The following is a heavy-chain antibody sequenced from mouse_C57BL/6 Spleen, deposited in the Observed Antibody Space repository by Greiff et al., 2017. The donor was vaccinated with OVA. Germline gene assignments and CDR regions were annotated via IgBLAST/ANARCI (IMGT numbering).Heavy chain of an antibody. CDR3: ARHDFSNYGAMDY. D-gene: IGHD2-5*01. CDR1: GFTFSSYG. Sequence: EVMLVESGGDLVKPGGSLKLSCAASGFTFSSYGMSWVRQTPDKRLEWVATISSGGSYTYYPDSVKGRFTISRDNAKNTLYLQMSSLKSEDTAMYYCARHDFSNYGAMDYWGQGTSVTVSS. J-gene: IGHJ4*01. V-gene: IGHV5-6*01. CDR2: ISSGGSYT.